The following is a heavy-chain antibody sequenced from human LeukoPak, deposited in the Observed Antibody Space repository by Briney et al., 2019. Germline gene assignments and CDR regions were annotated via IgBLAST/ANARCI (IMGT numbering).Heavy chain of an antibody. J-gene: IGHJ6*02. Sequence: ETGGSLRLSCAGSGFIFNNYAMHWVRQPPGKGLEWVSGISWNSGSIDYADSVKGRFTISRDNAKNSLYLQMSNLRAEDTAVYFCARGGGLDVWGQGATVTVSS. V-gene: IGHV3-9*01. CDR2: ISWNSGSI. D-gene: IGHD3-16*01. CDR3: ARGGGLDV. CDR1: GFIFNNYA.